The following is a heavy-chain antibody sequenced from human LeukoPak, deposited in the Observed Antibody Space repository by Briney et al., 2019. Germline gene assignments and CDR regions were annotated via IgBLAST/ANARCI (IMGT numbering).Heavy chain of an antibody. Sequence: PGGSLRLSCAASGFSFSSFGLHWVRQAPGKGLEWVAFIRYDGNNKYFADSVKGRFTISRDNSKNTVYPQMNSLRPEDTAVYHCAKDTGDYYDSSGNYYAGWFDPWGQGTLVTVSS. V-gene: IGHV3-30*02. CDR3: AKDTGDYYDSSGNYYAGWFDP. CDR2: IRYDGNNK. D-gene: IGHD3-22*01. J-gene: IGHJ5*02. CDR1: GFSFSSFG.